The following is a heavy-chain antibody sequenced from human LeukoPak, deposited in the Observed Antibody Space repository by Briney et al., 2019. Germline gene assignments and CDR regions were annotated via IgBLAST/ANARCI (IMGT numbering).Heavy chain of an antibody. CDR3: ARIFCSGGSCYSDY. V-gene: IGHV3-21*01. Sequence: GGSLRLSCAASGFTFSSYSMNWVRQAPGKGLEWVSSISSSSSYTYYADSVKGRFTISRDNAKNSLYLQMNSLRAEDTAVYYCARIFCSGGSCYSDYWGQGTLVTVSS. CDR1: GFTFSSYS. CDR2: ISSSSSYT. J-gene: IGHJ4*02. D-gene: IGHD2-15*01.